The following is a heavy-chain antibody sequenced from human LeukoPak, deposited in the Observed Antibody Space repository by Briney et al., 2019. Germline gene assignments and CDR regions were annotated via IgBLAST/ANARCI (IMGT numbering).Heavy chain of an antibody. D-gene: IGHD2-2*01. V-gene: IGHV4-39*01. J-gene: IGHJ4*02. CDR2: IYYSGST. CDR1: GGSISSSSYY. Sequence: SETLSLTCTVSGGSISSSSYYWGWIRQPPGKGLEWIGSIYYSGSTYYNPSLKSRVTISVDTSKNQFSLKLSSVTAADTAVYYCARSARWFFLVPAAIPAYFDYWGQGTLVTVSS. CDR3: ARSARWFFLVPAAIPAYFDY.